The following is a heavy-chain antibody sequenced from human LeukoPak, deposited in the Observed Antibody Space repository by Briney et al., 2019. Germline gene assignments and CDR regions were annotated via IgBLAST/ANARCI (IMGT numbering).Heavy chain of an antibody. Sequence: SETLSLTCTVSGGSISSGTYYWSWLRQPPGKGLGWVGCIYYSGSTYYNPFIKSRVTISVDTSKNQFSLKLSSVTAADTAVYYCASRGIFGVVSYFDYWGQGTLVTVSS. V-gene: IGHV4-39*01. D-gene: IGHD3-3*01. CDR3: ASRGIFGVVSYFDY. CDR2: IYYSGST. CDR1: GGSISSGTYY. J-gene: IGHJ4*02.